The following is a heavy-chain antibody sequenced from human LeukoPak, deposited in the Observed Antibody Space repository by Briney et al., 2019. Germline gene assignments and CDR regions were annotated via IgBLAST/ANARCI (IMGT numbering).Heavy chain of an antibody. J-gene: IGHJ4*02. CDR2: MNPSSGNT. CDR1: GYTFTSYD. Sequence: ASVKVSCKASGYTFTSYDINWVRQATGQGLDWIGWMNPSSGNTGSAQKFQGRVTMTRNTTISTAYMELSSLRSEDTAVYYCARRRTMDSRGWNLDYWGQGTLVTVSS. D-gene: IGHD3-22*01. CDR3: ARRRTMDSRGWNLDY. V-gene: IGHV1-8*01.